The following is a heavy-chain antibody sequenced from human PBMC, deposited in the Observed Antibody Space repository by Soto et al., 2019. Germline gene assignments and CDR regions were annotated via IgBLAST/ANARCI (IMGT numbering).Heavy chain of an antibody. D-gene: IGHD6-19*01. J-gene: IGHJ6*02. V-gene: IGHV4-34*01. Sequence: PSETLSLTCAVYGGSFSGYYWNWIRQPPGKGLEWIGEINHSGSTNYNPSLKSRVTISVDTSKNQFSLKLSSVTAADTAVYYCARPTRQWLGLRYYYGMDVWGQGTTVTVSS. CDR3: ARPTRQWLGLRYYYGMDV. CDR1: GGSFSGYY. CDR2: INHSGST.